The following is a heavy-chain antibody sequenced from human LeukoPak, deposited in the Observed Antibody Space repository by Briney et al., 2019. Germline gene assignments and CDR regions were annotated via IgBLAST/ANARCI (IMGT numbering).Heavy chain of an antibody. Sequence: GGSLRLSCAASGFTFSSYSMNWVRQAPGKGLEWVSSISSSSSYIYYADSVKGRFTISRDNSQNTLYLQMNSLRGEDTAVYYCAQVRADFGRYFGSWGRGTLVTVSS. J-gene: IGHJ4*02. CDR3: AQVRADFGRYFGS. V-gene: IGHV3-21*04. CDR1: GFTFSSYS. CDR2: ISSSSSYI. D-gene: IGHD3-9*01.